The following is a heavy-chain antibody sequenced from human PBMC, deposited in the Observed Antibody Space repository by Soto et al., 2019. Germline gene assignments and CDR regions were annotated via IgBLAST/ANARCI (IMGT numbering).Heavy chain of an antibody. Sequence: GVSLRLSCAASGFTFSSYGMHWVRQAPGKGLEWVAVIWYDGSNKYYADSVKGRFTISRDNSKNTLYLQMNSLRAEDTAVYYCARGYYFEGYFDYWGQGTLVTVSS. CDR1: GFTFSSYG. J-gene: IGHJ4*02. D-gene: IGHD3-22*01. CDR3: ARGYYFEGYFDY. V-gene: IGHV3-33*01. CDR2: IWYDGSNK.